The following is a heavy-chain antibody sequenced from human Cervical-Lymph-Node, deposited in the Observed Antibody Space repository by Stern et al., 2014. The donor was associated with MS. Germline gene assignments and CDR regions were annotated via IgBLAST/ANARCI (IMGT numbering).Heavy chain of an antibody. J-gene: IGHJ5*01. CDR3: ARNRYPTTWFDS. CDR2: IYHTGTT. Sequence: QLQLQESGPGLVKPSETLSLTCSVSGGSLTGYYCSWIRQSPGKGLEWIGYIYHTGTTQSHPSLKRRLTMSVDTSNNHFSLKLNSVTTEDTAVYYCARNRYPTTWFDSWGQGTLVIVSS. CDR1: GGSLTGYY. V-gene: IGHV4-4*09. D-gene: IGHD1-1*01.